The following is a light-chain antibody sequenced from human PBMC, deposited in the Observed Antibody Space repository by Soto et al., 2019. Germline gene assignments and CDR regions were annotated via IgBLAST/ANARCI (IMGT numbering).Light chain of an antibody. J-gene: IGKJ1*01. V-gene: IGKV3-20*01. CDR2: GAS. CDR1: QSVSSSY. CDR3: QEYGSSAWT. Sequence: EIVLTQSPGTLSLSPGERATLSCRASQSVSSSYLAWYQQKPGQAPRLLIYGASSMATGIPDRFSGSGSGTDFTLTISGREPEDFAVYYCQEYGSSAWTFGQGTKVEIK.